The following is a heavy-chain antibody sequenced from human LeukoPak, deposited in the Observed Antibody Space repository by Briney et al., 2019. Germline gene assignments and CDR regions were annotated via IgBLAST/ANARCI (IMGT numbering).Heavy chain of an antibody. Sequence: GGSLRLSCAASGFIFSDYYMSWIRQAPGKGLEWFSYISSSGSTIYYADSVKGRFTISRDNAKNSLYLQMNSLRAEDTAVYYCARQLWLGNWFDPWGQGTLVTVSS. V-gene: IGHV3-11*04. CDR1: GFIFSDYY. D-gene: IGHD5-18*01. CDR3: ARQLWLGNWFDP. CDR2: ISSSGSTI. J-gene: IGHJ5*02.